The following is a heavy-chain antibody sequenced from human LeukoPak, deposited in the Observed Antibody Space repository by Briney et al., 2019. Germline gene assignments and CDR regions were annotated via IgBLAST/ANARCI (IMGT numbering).Heavy chain of an antibody. CDR3: ARDRKTVYYFDY. CDR1: GFSFSSHA. V-gene: IGHV3-30*04. CDR2: ISYDGSDK. Sequence: GGSLRLSCAASGFSFSSHAMHWVRQAPGKGLEWVSVISYDGSDKHYADSVKGRFTISRDNSKNTLNLQMNSLRAEDMAVYYCARDRKTVYYFDYWGQGTLVTVSS. D-gene: IGHD1-14*01. J-gene: IGHJ4*02.